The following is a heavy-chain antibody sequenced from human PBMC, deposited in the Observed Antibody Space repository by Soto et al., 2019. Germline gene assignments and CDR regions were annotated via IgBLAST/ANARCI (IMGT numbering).Heavy chain of an antibody. CDR3: ARADGDYDILTGYHSIYYFDY. CDR2: ISSSSSYI. Sequence: LRLSCAASGFTFSSYSMNWVRQAPGKGLEWVSSISSSSSYIYYADSVKGRFTISRDNAKNSLYLQMNSLRAEDTAVYYCARADGDYDILTGYHSIYYFDYWGQGTLVTVSS. J-gene: IGHJ4*02. CDR1: GFTFSSYS. V-gene: IGHV3-21*01. D-gene: IGHD3-9*01.